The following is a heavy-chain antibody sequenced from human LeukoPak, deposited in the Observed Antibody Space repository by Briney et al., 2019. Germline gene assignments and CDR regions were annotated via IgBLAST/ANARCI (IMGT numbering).Heavy chain of an antibody. V-gene: IGHV4-39*07. D-gene: IGHD3-3*01. J-gene: IGHJ4*02. Sequence: SETLSLTCSVSGDSINSSTSYWGWVRQPPGKGLEWIGTIFYSGSIYHNPSLKSRVTMSLDTSKTQFSLRLRSVTAADTAFYYCARVFRFSYFDYWGQGALITVS. CDR1: GDSINSSTSY. CDR3: ARVFRFSYFDY. CDR2: IFYSGSI.